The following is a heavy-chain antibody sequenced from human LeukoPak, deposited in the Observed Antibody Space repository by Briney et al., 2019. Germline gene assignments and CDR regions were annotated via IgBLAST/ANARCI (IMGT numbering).Heavy chain of an antibody. CDR1: GGSISSGGYY. CDR3: ARDSGIAAAGPLFDY. J-gene: IGHJ4*02. Sequence: SETLSLTCTVSGGSISSGGYYWSWIRQHPGKGLEWIGYIYYSGSTYYNPSLKSRVTISVDTSKNQFSLKLSSVTAADTAVYYCARDSGIAAAGPLFDYWGQGTLVTVSS. D-gene: IGHD6-13*01. CDR2: IYYSGST. V-gene: IGHV4-31*03.